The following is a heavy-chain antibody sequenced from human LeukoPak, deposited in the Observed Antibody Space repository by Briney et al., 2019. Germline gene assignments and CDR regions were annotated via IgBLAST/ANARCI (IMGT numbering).Heavy chain of an antibody. V-gene: IGHV3-23*01. D-gene: IGHD4-23*01. Sequence: PGGSLRLSCAASGFTFSSYAMHWVRQAPHKGLEWVSGITRSGDYTYYAVSVKGRFTISRDNSKNTLYLQMNSLRVEDTAVYYCAPRGDDYGGSGGNYWGQGTLVTVSS. CDR1: GFTFSSYA. CDR3: APRGDDYGGSGGNY. J-gene: IGHJ4*02. CDR2: ITRSGDYT.